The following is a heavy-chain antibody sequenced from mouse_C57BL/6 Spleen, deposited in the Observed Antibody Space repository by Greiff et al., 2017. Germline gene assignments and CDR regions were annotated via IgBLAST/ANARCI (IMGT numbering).Heavy chain of an antibody. Sequence: EVKLMESGEGLVKPGGSLKLSCAASGFTFSSYAMSWVRQTPEKRLEWVAYISSGGDYIYYADTVKGRFTISRDNARNTLYLQMSSLQSEDTAMYYCARAYYGSSYDYAMDYWGQGTSVTVSS. D-gene: IGHD1-1*01. J-gene: IGHJ4*01. V-gene: IGHV5S21*01. CDR3: ARAYYGSSYDYAMDY. CDR1: GFTFSSYA. CDR2: ISSGGDYI.